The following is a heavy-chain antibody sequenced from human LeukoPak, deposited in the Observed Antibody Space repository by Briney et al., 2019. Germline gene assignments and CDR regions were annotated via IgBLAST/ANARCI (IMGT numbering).Heavy chain of an antibody. CDR3: ARDSGNVVPAARHY. D-gene: IGHD2-2*01. V-gene: IGHV1-18*01. CDR1: GYTFTSYG. Sequence: ASVKVSCKASGYTFTSYGISWVRQAPGQGLEWMGWINAYNGNTNYAQKLQDRVTMTTDTSTSTAYMELRSLRSDDTAVYYCARDSGNVVPAARHYWGQGTLVTVSS. J-gene: IGHJ4*02. CDR2: INAYNGNT.